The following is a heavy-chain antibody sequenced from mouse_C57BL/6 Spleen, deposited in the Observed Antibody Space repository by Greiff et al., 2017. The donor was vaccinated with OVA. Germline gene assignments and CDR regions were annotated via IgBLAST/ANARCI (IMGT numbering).Heavy chain of an antibody. V-gene: IGHV1-47*01. J-gene: IGHJ4*01. CDR2: FHPYNDDT. D-gene: IGHD2-4*01. CDR1: GYTFTTYP. Sequence: VQLQQSGAELVKPGASVKMSCKASGYTFTTYPIEWMKQNHGKSLEWIGNFHPYNDDTKYNEKFKGKATLTVEKSSSTVYLELSRLTSDDSSVYYCARGYYDYDYYDAMDYWGQGTSVTVSS. CDR3: ARGYYDYDYYDAMDY.